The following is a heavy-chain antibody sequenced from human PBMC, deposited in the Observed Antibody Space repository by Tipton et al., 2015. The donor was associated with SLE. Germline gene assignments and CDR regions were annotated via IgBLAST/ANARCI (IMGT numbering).Heavy chain of an antibody. CDR2: IYYSGST. J-gene: IGHJ5*02. CDR3: AAYDSSGYYRWFDP. V-gene: IGHV4-59*11. Sequence: TLSLTCTVSGGSISSHYWSWIRQPPGKGLEWIGYIYYSGSTNYNPSLKSRVTLSVDTSKNQFSLKLSSVTAADTAVYNCAAYDSSGYYRWFDPWGQGTLVTVSS. D-gene: IGHD3-22*01. CDR1: GGSISSHY.